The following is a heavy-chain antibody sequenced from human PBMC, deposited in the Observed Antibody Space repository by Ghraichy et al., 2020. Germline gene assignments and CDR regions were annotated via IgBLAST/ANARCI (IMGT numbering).Heavy chain of an antibody. CDR1: GFTFSSYA. V-gene: IGHV3-23*01. CDR2: ISGSGGST. J-gene: IGHJ4*02. CDR3: AKELGGFEDIVVVPAAYTLDY. D-gene: IGHD2-2*01. Sequence: GGSLRLSCAASGFTFSSYAMSWVRQAPGKGLEWVSAISGSGGSTYYADSVKGRFTISRDNSKNTLYLQMNSLRAEDTAVYYCAKELGGFEDIVVVPAAYTLDYWGQGTLVTVSS.